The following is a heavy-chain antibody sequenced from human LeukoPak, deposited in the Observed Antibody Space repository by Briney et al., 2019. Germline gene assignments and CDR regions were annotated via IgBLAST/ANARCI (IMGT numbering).Heavy chain of an antibody. J-gene: IGHJ3*01. CDR2: INQDGSDM. Sequence: PGGSLRLSCAASGFTVSDSFMTWVRLTPGKGLEWVAKINQDGSDMYYVDSVKGRFFVSRDNARNLVYLQMNSLRVDDTAVYYCARDFPGIGRGTFDFWGQGTIIIVSS. CDR1: GFTVSDSF. V-gene: IGHV3-7*03. D-gene: IGHD3-10*01. CDR3: ARDFPGIGRGTFDF.